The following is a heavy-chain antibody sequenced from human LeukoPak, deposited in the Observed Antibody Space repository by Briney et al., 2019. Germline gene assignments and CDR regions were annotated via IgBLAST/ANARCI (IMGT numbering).Heavy chain of an antibody. CDR2: INPNSGGT. CDR1: GYTFTGYY. V-gene: IGHV1-2*02. Sequence: SVKVSCKASGYTFTGYYMHWVRQAPGQGLEWMGWINPNSGGTNYAQKFQGRVTMTRDTSISTAYMELSRLRSDDTAVYYCARVSAMVASYYYYYYMDVWGKGTTVTISS. J-gene: IGHJ6*03. CDR3: ARVSAMVASYYYYYYMDV. D-gene: IGHD5-18*01.